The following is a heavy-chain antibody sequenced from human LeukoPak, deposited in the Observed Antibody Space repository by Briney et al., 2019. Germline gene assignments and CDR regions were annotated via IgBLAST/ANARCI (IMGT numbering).Heavy chain of an antibody. CDR2: IRYDASNK. D-gene: IGHD2-2*01. CDR3: AAGTSNYFDY. V-gene: IGHV3-30*02. Sequence: GGSLRLSCAASGFTFSSYSMKWVRQAPGKGLEWVAFIRYDASNKYYTDSVKGRFIISRYNSKNTLYLQTNSLRAGDTSVYYCAAGTSNYFDYWGQGTLVTVSS. CDR1: GFTFSSYS. J-gene: IGHJ4*02.